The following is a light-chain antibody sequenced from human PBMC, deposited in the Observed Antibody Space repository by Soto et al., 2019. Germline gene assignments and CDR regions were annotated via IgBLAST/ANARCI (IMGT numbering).Light chain of an antibody. J-gene: IGKJ1*01. CDR2: SAS. Sequence: DIRLTQSPSSLSASIGDRVTITCRASQSIGHYLNWYQQKRGKAPQLLIYSASTLHCGVPSRFSGSGSGTDFTLTISSLQPDDFATYFCQQSDISPPWTFGQGTQGELK. CDR1: QSIGHY. V-gene: IGKV1-39*01. CDR3: QQSDISPPWT.